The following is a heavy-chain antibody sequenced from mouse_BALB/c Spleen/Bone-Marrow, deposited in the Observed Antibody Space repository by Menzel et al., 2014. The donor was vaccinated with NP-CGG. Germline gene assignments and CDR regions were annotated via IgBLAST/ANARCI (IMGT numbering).Heavy chain of an antibody. Sequence: VQRVESGPGLVAPSQGLSITCTVSGFSLTGYGVNWVRQPPGKGLEWLGMIWGDGSTDYNSALKSRLSISKDNSKSQVFLKMNSLQTDDTARYYCAREGPYGNCAMDYWGQGTSVTVSS. J-gene: IGHJ4*01. D-gene: IGHD2-10*02. CDR1: GFSLTGYG. CDR2: IWGDGST. V-gene: IGHV2-6-7*01. CDR3: AREGPYGNCAMDY.